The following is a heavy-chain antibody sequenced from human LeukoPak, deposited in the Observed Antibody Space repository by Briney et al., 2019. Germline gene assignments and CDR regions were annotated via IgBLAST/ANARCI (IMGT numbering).Heavy chain of an antibody. CDR1: GFMFRSYW. V-gene: IGHV3-7*01. CDR3: ARGGWNTYCSSTSCFDY. CDR2: INQNGSEK. Sequence: GGSLRLSCVASGFMFRSYWMSWVRQAPGKGLEWVANINQNGSEKYYVDSVKGRFTISRDNAKNSLYLQMNSLRGEDTAVYYCARGGWNTYCSSTSCFDYWGQGTLVTVSS. J-gene: IGHJ4*02. D-gene: IGHD2-2*01.